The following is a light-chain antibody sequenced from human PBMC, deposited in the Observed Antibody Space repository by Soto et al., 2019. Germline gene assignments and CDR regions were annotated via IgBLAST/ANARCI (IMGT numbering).Light chain of an antibody. CDR3: ATWDDNLDGYV. CDR1: RSNIGSNT. V-gene: IGLV1-44*01. CDR2: SHN. J-gene: IGLJ1*01. Sequence: QSVLTQPPSASGAPGQRFTISCSGSRSNIGSNTVNWYQQLPGTAPKLLIYSHNQRPSGVPDRFSVSKSGTSASLAISGLQSEDEADYYCATWDDNLDGYVFGTGTKLTVL.